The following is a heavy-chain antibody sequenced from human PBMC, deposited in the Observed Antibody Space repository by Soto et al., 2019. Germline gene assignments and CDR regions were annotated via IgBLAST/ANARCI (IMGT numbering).Heavy chain of an antibody. CDR2: ISTNNGNT. Sequence: QVQLVQSGAEVKKPGASVKVSCKASGYTFTSYGISWVRQAPGQGPEWMGWISTNNGNTNYAQKIRGRVTMTTDTSTSTAYMELRSLRSDDTVVYYCARHTSSWPFDYWGQGTRVTVSS. CDR1: GYTFTSYG. V-gene: IGHV1-18*01. J-gene: IGHJ4*02. D-gene: IGHD6-13*01. CDR3: ARHTSSWPFDY.